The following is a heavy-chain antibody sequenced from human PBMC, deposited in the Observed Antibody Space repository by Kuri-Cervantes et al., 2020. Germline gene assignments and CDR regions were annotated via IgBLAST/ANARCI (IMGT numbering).Heavy chain of an antibody. CDR3: AREAYSSGPLDY. Sequence: GGSLRLSCAASGFTFDDYAMHWVRQAPGKGLEWVSLISWDGGSTYYADSVKGRFTISRDNSKNTLYLQMNSLRAEDTAVYYCAREAYSSGPLDYWGQGTLVTVSS. D-gene: IGHD6-19*01. CDR2: ISWDGGST. CDR1: GFTFDDYA. J-gene: IGHJ4*02. V-gene: IGHV3-43D*04.